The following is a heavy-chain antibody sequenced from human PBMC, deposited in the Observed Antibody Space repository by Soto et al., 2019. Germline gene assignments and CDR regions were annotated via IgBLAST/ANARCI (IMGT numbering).Heavy chain of an antibody. CDR1: GVSISSYY. CDR2: IYYSGST. V-gene: IGHV4-59*08. J-gene: IGHJ6*02. D-gene: IGHD3-3*01. Sequence: PSETLSLTCTVSGVSISSYYWIWIRQPPGKGLEWIGYIYYSGSTNYNPSLKSRVTISVDTSKNQFSLKLSSVTAADTAVYYCARSFDYYYGMDVWGQGTTVTVS. CDR3: ARSFDYYYGMDV.